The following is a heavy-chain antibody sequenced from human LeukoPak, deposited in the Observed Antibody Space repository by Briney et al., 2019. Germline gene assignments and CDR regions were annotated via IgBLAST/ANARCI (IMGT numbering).Heavy chain of an antibody. V-gene: IGHV3-11*06. CDR3: ARVGSRGYYFDY. D-gene: IGHD1-26*01. CDR1: GFTFSDYY. CDR2: ISGSSTYT. J-gene: IGHJ4*02. Sequence: GRSLRLSCASSGFTFSDYYMSWIRQAPGKGLEWVSHISGSSTYTNYADSVKGRFTISRDNANNSLYLQMNSLTAEDTAVFYCARVGSRGYYFDYWGQGTLVSVSS.